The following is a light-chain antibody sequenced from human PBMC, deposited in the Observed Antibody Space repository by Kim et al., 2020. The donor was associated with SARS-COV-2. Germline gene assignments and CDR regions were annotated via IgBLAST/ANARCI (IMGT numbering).Light chain of an antibody. Sequence: APGETASITCGGNNIGSKSVHWYLQRPGQAPVLVISYDSDRPSGIPERFSGSNSGNTATLTISRVEAGDEADYYCQVWDSSSDHLVFGGGTQLTVL. V-gene: IGLV3-21*04. CDR1: NIGSKS. CDR2: YDS. J-gene: IGLJ3*02. CDR3: QVWDSSSDHLV.